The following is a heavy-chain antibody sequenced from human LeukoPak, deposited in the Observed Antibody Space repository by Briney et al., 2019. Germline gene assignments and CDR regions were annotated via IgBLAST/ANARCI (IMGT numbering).Heavy chain of an antibody. CDR2: IFSSGGEI. V-gene: IGHV3-23*01. Sequence: PGGSLRLSCAASGFTFSTFAMVWVRQPPGKGPEWVSSIFSSGGEIHYADSVRGRFTISRDNSKSTLSLQMNSLRAEDTAIYYCATYRQVLLPFESWGQGTLVTVSS. CDR1: GFTFSTFA. J-gene: IGHJ4*02. CDR3: ATYRQVLLPFES. D-gene: IGHD2-8*02.